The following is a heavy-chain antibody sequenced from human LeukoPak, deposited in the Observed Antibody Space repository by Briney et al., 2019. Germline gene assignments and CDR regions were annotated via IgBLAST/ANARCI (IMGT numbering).Heavy chain of an antibody. CDR1: GGSFSGYY. CDR3: ARRSLVRGVVIGA. V-gene: IGHV4-34*01. Sequence: SETLSLTCAVYGGSFSGYYWSWIRQPPGKGLEWIGEINHSGSTNYNPSLKSRVTISVDTSKNQFSLKLTSVTAADTAVYYCARRSLVRGVVIGAWGQGTLVTVSS. J-gene: IGHJ5*02. CDR2: INHSGST. D-gene: IGHD3-10*01.